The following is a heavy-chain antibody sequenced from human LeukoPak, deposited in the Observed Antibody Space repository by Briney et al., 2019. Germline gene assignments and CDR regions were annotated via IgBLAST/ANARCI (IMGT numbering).Heavy chain of an antibody. CDR2: IDYSGST. V-gene: IGHV4-59*13. Sequence: PSETLSLTCAVFNGSISSYYWSWIRQPPGKGLEWIGYIDYSGSTNCNPSLKSRVTISVDTSKNKSSLNLNSLTAADTAVYYCARGVVVRGVRYYGLDVWGKGTTVTVSS. CDR1: NGSISSYY. J-gene: IGHJ6*04. CDR3: ARGVVVRGVRYYGLDV. D-gene: IGHD3-10*01.